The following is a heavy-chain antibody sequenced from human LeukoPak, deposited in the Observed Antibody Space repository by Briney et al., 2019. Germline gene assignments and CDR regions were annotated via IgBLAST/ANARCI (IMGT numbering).Heavy chain of an antibody. D-gene: IGHD3-22*01. CDR3: ARGDYGDTMMVAFDI. Sequence: GGSLRLSCAASGFTFSSYGMHWVRQAPGKGLEWVAVISYDGSNKYYADSVKGRFTISRDNSKNTLYLQMNSLRAEDTAVYYCARGDYGDTMMVAFDIWGQGTMVTVSS. J-gene: IGHJ3*02. V-gene: IGHV3-30*03. CDR2: ISYDGSNK. CDR1: GFTFSSYG.